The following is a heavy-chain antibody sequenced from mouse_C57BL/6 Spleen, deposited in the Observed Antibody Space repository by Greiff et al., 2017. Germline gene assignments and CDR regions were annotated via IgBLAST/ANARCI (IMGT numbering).Heavy chain of an antibody. CDR3: ARAYYGSSYHDY. V-gene: IGHV1-64*01. Sequence: VQLQQPGAELVKPGASVKLSCKASGYTFTSYWMHWVKQRPGQGLEWIGMIHPNSGSTNYNEKFKSKAILTVDKSSSTAYMQLSSLTSEDSAVYYCARAYYGSSYHDYWGQGTTLTVSS. D-gene: IGHD1-1*01. J-gene: IGHJ2*01. CDR2: IHPNSGST. CDR1: GYTFTSYW.